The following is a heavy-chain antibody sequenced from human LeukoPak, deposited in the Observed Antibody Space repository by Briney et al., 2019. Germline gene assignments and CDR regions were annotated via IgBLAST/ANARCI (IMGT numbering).Heavy chain of an antibody. D-gene: IGHD5-24*01. J-gene: IGHJ4*02. CDR2: ISGSGGST. CDR1: GFTFSSYA. Sequence: GGSLRLSCAVSGFTFSSYAVSWVRQAPGKGLEWVSAISGSGGSTYYADSVKGRFTISRDNSKNTLYLQMNSLRAEDTAVYYCAKDISTVEMATMAEYWGQGTLVTVSS. V-gene: IGHV3-23*01. CDR3: AKDISTVEMATMAEY.